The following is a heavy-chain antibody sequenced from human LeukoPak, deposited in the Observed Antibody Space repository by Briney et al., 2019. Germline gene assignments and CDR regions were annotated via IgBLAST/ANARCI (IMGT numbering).Heavy chain of an antibody. V-gene: IGHV3-7*03. J-gene: IGHJ4*02. D-gene: IGHD3-3*01. CDR3: ATHNDFWRYYFDY. Sequence: PGGSLRLSCAASGFTFSSYWMSWVRQAPGKGLEWVANIKQDGSEKYYVDSVKGRFTISRDNAKNSLYLQMNSLRAEDTAVYYCATHNDFWRYYFDYWGQGTLVTVSS. CDR1: GFTFSSYW. CDR2: IKQDGSEK.